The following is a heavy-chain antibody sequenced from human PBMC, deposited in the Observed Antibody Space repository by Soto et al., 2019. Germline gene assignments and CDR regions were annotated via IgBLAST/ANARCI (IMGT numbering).Heavy chain of an antibody. V-gene: IGHV3-49*03. CDR3: TRDFLDYYDRGSWFDP. J-gene: IGHJ5*02. D-gene: IGHD3-22*01. Sequence: SLRLSCTASGFTFGDYAMSWFRQAPGKGLEWVGFIRSKAYGGSTGYAASVKGRFTISRDDSKSIAYLQMNSLKTEDTAVYYCTRDFLDYYDRGSWFDPWGQGTLVPVSP. CDR1: GFTFGDYA. CDR2: IRSKAYGGST.